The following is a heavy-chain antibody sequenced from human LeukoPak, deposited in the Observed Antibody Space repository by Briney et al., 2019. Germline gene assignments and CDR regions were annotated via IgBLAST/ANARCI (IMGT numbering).Heavy chain of an antibody. CDR2: ISYDGSNK. D-gene: IGHD5-18*01. V-gene: IGHV3-30-3*01. CDR1: GFTFSSYA. Sequence: GGSLRLSCAASGFTFSSYAMHWVRQAPGKGLEWVAVISYDGSNKYYADSVKGRFTISRDNSKNTLYLQMNSLRAEDTAVYYCAKDRFPLYGYSGYFDYWGQGTLVTVSS. J-gene: IGHJ4*02. CDR3: AKDRFPLYGYSGYFDY.